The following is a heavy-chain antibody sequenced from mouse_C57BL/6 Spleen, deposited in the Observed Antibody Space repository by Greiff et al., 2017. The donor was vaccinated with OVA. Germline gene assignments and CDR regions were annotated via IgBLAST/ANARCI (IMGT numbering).Heavy chain of an antibody. D-gene: IGHD2-3*01. CDR1: GFTFSDFY. Sequence: DVMLVESGGGLVQSGRSLRLSCATSGFTFSDFYMEWVRQAPGKGLEWIAASRNKANDYTTEYSASVKGRFIVSRDTSQSILYLQMNALRAEDTAIYYCARDAFDGYYGYFDVWGTGTTVTVSS. CDR3: ARDAFDGYYGYFDV. CDR2: SRNKANDYTT. J-gene: IGHJ1*03. V-gene: IGHV7-1*01.